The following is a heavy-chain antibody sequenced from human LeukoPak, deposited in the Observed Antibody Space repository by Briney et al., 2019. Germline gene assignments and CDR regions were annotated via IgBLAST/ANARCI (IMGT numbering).Heavy chain of an antibody. CDR1: GFTFDDYA. J-gene: IGHJ4*02. Sequence: PGRSLRLSCAASGFTFDDYAMHWVRQAPGKGLEWVSGISWNSGSIGYADSVKGRFTISRDNAKNSLYLQMNSLRAEDTALYYCAKDISGYSYGQNFDYWGQGTLVTVSS. CDR3: AKDISGYSYGQNFDY. V-gene: IGHV3-9*01. CDR2: ISWNSGSI. D-gene: IGHD5-18*01.